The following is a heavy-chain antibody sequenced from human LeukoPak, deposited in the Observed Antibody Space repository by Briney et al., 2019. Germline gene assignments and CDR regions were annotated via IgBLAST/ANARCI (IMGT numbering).Heavy chain of an antibody. Sequence: SETLSLTCTVSSGSISVDYWSWIRQSAGKGLEWIGRIYPGGSTNYSPSLKSRVTMSVDTSKNQFSLKLSSVTAADTAVYYCARDSRRELVHGFDIWGQGTMVTVSA. CDR2: IYPGGST. D-gene: IGHD3-10*01. V-gene: IGHV4-4*07. CDR3: ARDSRRELVHGFDI. J-gene: IGHJ3*02. CDR1: SGSISVDY.